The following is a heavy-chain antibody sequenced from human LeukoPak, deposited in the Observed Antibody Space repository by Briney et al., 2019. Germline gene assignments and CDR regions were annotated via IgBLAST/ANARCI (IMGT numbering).Heavy chain of an antibody. Sequence: ASVKVSCKASGGALSTYGISWVRQAPGQGLEWMGGIIPIFGTTNYAKNFQGRVTITADESTSTAYMEVSGLRSNDTAVYYCASSRANLASGDSVVVPVAFYYYYYMDVWGKGTTVTVSS. D-gene: IGHD2-2*01. J-gene: IGHJ6*03. CDR1: GGALSTYG. V-gene: IGHV1-69*13. CDR3: ASSRANLASGDSVVVPVAFYYYYYMDV. CDR2: IIPIFGTT.